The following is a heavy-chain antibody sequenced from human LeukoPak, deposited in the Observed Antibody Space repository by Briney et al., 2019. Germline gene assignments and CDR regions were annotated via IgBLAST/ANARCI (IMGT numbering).Heavy chain of an antibody. CDR1: GFTVSSNY. Sequence: GGSLRLSCAASGFTVSSNYMSWVRQAPGKGLEWVSVIYSGGNTYYADSVKGRFTISRHNSKNTLYLQMNSLRAEDTAVYYCARFYSSGWYPVDAFDIWGQGTMVTVSS. CDR3: ARFYSSGWYPVDAFDI. CDR2: IYSGGNT. D-gene: IGHD6-19*01. V-gene: IGHV3-53*04. J-gene: IGHJ3*02.